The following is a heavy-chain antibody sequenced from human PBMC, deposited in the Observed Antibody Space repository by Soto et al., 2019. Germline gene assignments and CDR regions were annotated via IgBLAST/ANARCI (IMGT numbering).Heavy chain of an antibody. CDR3: AKGDDSSGYYSLDY. J-gene: IGHJ4*02. CDR1: GFTFDDYA. V-gene: IGHV3-9*01. D-gene: IGHD3-22*01. CDR2: ISWNRGSI. Sequence: EVQLVESGGGLVQPGRSLRLSCAASGFTFDDYAMHWVRQAPGKGLEWVSGISWNRGSIGYADSVKGRFTISRDNAKNSLYLQMNSLRAEDTALYYCAKGDDSSGYYSLDYWGQGTLVTVSS.